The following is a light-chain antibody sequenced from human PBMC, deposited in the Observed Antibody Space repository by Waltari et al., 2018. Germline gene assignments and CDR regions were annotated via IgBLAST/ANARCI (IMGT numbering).Light chain of an antibody. V-gene: IGKV1-5*03. CDR2: KAS. CDR3: QEYDSLPVT. CDR1: QRVKNN. Sequence: DIQLPQSPSTLSASVGDRVTITCRASQRVKNNLAWYQQKPGKAPKVLIHKASRLESGVPSRFSGSGFGTDFILSISSLQPDDFATYYCQEYDSLPVTFGGGTRVEIK. J-gene: IGKJ4*01.